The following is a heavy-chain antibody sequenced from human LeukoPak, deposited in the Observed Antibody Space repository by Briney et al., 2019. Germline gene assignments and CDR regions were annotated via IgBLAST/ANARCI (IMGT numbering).Heavy chain of an antibody. V-gene: IGHV1-2*02. Sequence: ASVTVSFKASGYTFTGYFMHWVRQAPGQGLEWMGWINPNSGDTNYAQKFQGRVTLTRDTSISTAYMELSSLRYDDTAVYYCASRGGSGKYDFDFWGQGTQVTVSS. J-gene: IGHJ4*02. CDR1: GYTFTGYF. D-gene: IGHD3-10*01. CDR2: INPNSGDT. CDR3: ASRGGSGKYDFDF.